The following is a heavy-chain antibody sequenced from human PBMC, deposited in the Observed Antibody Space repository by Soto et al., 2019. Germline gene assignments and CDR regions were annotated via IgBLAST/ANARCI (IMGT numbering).Heavy chain of an antibody. CDR2: IYYSGST. V-gene: IGHV4-59*01. J-gene: IGHJ3*02. D-gene: IGHD2-8*01. Sequence: PSETLSLTCTVSGGSISSYYWSWIRQPQGKGLEWIGYIYYSGSTNYNPSLKSRVTISVDTSKNQFSLKLSSVTAADTAVYYCARGLGVLMVYAIPAFDIWGQGTMVTVSS. CDR3: ARGLGVLMVYAIPAFDI. CDR1: GGSISSYY.